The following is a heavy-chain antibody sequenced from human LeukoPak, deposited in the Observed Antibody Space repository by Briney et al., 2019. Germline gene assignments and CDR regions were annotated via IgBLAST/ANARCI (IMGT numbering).Heavy chain of an antibody. V-gene: IGHV3-74*01. CDR3: ARDIYYYYYYMDV. CDR2: INSDGSST. J-gene: IGHJ6*03. Sequence: GGSLRLSCAASGFTFSSYWMNWVRQAPGKGLVWVSRINSDGSSTSYADSVKGRFTISRDNAKNTLYLQMNSLRAEDTAVYYCARDIYYYYYYMDVWGKGTTVTVSS. CDR1: GFTFSSYW.